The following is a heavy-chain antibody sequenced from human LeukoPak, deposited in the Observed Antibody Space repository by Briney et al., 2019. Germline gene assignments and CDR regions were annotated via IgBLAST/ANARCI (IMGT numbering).Heavy chain of an antibody. D-gene: IGHD5-18*01. V-gene: IGHV4-59*01. CDR3: ARAGSSYGTGYYFDY. J-gene: IGHJ4*02. Sequence: PSETLSLTCTVSGGPISSYYWSWIRLPPGKGLEWIGYIYYTGATYYNPSLKSRVTISLDTSKNQFSLQLSSVPAADAAVYYCARAGSSYGTGYYFDYWGQGALVTVSS. CDR1: GGPISSYY. CDR2: IYYTGAT.